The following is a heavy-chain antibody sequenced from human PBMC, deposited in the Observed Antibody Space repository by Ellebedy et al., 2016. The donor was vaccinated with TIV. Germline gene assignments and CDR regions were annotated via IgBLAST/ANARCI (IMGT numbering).Heavy chain of an antibody. J-gene: IGHJ4*02. CDR3: ARDSGDYAPDY. Sequence: ASVKVSCKASGFTFSNHYIHWVRQAPGQGLEWMGQINPSGDTKKLDRVVITKDASTSTAYMELSSLRSEDTATYFCARDSGDYAPDYWGQGTLVTVSA. D-gene: IGHD4-17*01. V-gene: IGHV1-2*04. CDR2: INPSGDTK. CDR1: GFTFSNHY.